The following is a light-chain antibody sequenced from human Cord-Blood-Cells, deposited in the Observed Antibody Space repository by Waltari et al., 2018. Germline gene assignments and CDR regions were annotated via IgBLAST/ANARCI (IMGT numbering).Light chain of an antibody. CDR2: EGS. CDR3: CSYAGSSTWV. V-gene: IGLV2-23*01. CDR1: SRDVGSYNL. J-gene: IGLJ3*02. Sequence: QSALTQPASVSGSPGQSITISCTGTSRDVGSYNLVSWYQQHPGKAPKRMTYEGSKRPSGVSNRFSGSKSGNTASLTISGLQAEDEADYYCCSYAGSSTWVFGGGTKLTVL.